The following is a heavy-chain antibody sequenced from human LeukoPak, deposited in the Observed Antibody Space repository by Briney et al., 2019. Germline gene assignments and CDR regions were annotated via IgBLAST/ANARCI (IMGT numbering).Heavy chain of an antibody. CDR1: GYTFTSYD. Sequence: ASVKVSCKASGYTFTSYDINWVRQATAQGLEWMGWMNPNSGNTGYAQKFQGRVTMTRNTSISTAYMELSSLRSEDTAVYYCARSGDSSGYCFDYWGQGTLVTVSS. CDR2: MNPNSGNT. CDR3: ARSGDSSGYCFDY. D-gene: IGHD3-22*01. J-gene: IGHJ4*02. V-gene: IGHV1-8*01.